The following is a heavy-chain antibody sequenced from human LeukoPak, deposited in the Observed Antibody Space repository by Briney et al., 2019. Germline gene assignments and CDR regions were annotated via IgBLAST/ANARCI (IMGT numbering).Heavy chain of an antibody. Sequence: PGGSLRLSCAASGFIFSSYWMSWVRQARGKGLEWVANIKQDGSEKYYVDSVKGRFTISRDNAKNSLFLQMNSLRAEDTAVYYCARHVRFEGVDYWGQGTLVTVSS. J-gene: IGHJ4*02. D-gene: IGHD3-3*01. CDR2: IKQDGSEK. CDR3: ARHVRFEGVDY. V-gene: IGHV3-7*01. CDR1: GFIFSSYW.